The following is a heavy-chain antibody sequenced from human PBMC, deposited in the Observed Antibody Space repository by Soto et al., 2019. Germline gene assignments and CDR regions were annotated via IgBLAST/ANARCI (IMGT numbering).Heavy chain of an antibody. CDR3: AKDLASSIGSSDY. Sequence: PGGSLRLSCASSGFTFDDYAMHWVRQAPGKGLEWVSGISWNSDSIGYADSVRGRFTISRDNAKNSLYLQMNSLRAEDTALYYCAKDLASSIGSSDYWGQGTLVTVSS. CDR2: ISWNSDSI. D-gene: IGHD6-19*01. CDR1: GFTFDDYA. J-gene: IGHJ4*02. V-gene: IGHV3-9*01.